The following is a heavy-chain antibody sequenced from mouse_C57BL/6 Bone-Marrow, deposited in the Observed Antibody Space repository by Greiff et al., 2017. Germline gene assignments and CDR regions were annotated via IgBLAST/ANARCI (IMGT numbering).Heavy chain of an antibody. CDR1: GYTFTNYW. V-gene: IGHV1-63*01. J-gene: IGHJ2*01. Sequence: QVQLQQSGAELVRPGTSVKMSCKASGYTFTNYWIGWAKQRPGHGLEWIGDIYPGGGYTNYNEKFKGKATLTADKSSSTAYMQFSSLTSEDSAVYYCARSGYDGYYCFDYWGQGTTLTVSS. CDR3: ARSGYDGYYCFDY. CDR2: IYPGGGYT. D-gene: IGHD2-3*01.